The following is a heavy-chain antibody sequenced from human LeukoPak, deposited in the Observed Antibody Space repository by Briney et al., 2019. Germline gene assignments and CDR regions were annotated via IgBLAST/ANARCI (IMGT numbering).Heavy chain of an antibody. J-gene: IGHJ4*02. D-gene: IGHD5-18*01. V-gene: IGHV1-69*04. Sequence: SVKVSCKASGGIFRRYGFSWVRQAPGQGLEWMGRIIPILHIINYAQKFQGRVTITADESTSTAYMELNSLRSEDTAVYYCARYIYGYLHYWGQGTLVTVSS. CDR3: ARYIYGYLHY. CDR2: IIPILHII. CDR1: GGIFRRYG.